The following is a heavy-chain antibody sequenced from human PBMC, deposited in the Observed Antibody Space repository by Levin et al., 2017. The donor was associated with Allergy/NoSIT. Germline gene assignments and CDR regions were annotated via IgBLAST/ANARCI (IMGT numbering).Heavy chain of an antibody. Sequence: SETLSLTCAISVVTVSNNIAAWHWIRQSPSRGLEWLGRTYYRSKWYYDYAVSVKSRITISPDTSKNQLSLQLNSVTPEDTAVYFCARDPGVNAFDIWGQGTMVTVSS. CDR1: VVTVSNNIAA. J-gene: IGHJ3*02. CDR3: ARDPGVNAFDI. D-gene: IGHD3-10*01. V-gene: IGHV6-1*01. CDR2: TYYRSKWYY.